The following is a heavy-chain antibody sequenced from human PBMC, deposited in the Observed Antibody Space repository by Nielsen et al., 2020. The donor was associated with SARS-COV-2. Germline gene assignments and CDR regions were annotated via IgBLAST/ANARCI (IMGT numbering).Heavy chain of an antibody. D-gene: IGHD3-16*01. Sequence: SEILSPTCAVSGGSISSGGYSWSWIRQPPGKGLEWTGYIYHSGRTYYNPSLKSRVTISVDRSKNQFSLKLSSVTAADTAVYYCARGGRITFGGADDAFDIWGQGTMVTVSS. V-gene: IGHV4-30-2*01. CDR2: IYHSGRT. J-gene: IGHJ3*02. CDR3: ARGGRITFGGADDAFDI. CDR1: GGSISSGGYS.